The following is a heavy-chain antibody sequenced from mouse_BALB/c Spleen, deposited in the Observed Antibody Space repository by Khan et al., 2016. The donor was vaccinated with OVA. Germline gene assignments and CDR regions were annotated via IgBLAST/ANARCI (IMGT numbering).Heavy chain of an antibody. CDR1: GYTFTNYG. V-gene: IGHV9-3-1*01. Sequence: QIQLVQSGPELKKPGETVKISCKASGYTFTNYGMNWVKQAPGKGLKWMGWINTYTGEPTYADDFKGRFAFSLETTASTAYLQINNLKNEDTATYCCARSNCNYLFTYWGQGTLVTVSA. J-gene: IGHJ3*01. CDR2: INTYTGEP. D-gene: IGHD2-1*01. CDR3: ARSNCNYLFTY.